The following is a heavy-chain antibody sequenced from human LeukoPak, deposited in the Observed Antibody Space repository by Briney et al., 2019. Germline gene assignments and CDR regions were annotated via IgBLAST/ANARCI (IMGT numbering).Heavy chain of an antibody. CDR3: ARVDLLTGYYFFDY. CDR2: IRGDNGNT. J-gene: IGHJ4*02. V-gene: IGHV1-18*01. D-gene: IGHD3-9*01. Sequence: ASVKVSCKTSGYTFSGYGITWVRQAPGQGLEWVGWIRGDNGNTNYAQKLQGRVTMTTDTSTSTAYMELRSLGSDETAVYYCARVDLLTGYYFFDYWGQGTLVTVSS. CDR1: GYTFSGYG.